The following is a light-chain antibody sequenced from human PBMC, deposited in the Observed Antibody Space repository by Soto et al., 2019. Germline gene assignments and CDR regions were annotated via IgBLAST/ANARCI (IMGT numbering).Light chain of an antibody. V-gene: IGKV3-11*01. J-gene: IGKJ3*01. Sequence: EIVLTQSPATLSLSPGERATLSCRASQNVSTYLAWYQQKPGQAPRLLIYDASNRATGIPARFSGSGSGTDFTLTISSLEPEDFAVSYWQQRTHWLTFGPGTKVDI. CDR2: DAS. CDR3: QQRTHWLT. CDR1: QNVSTY.